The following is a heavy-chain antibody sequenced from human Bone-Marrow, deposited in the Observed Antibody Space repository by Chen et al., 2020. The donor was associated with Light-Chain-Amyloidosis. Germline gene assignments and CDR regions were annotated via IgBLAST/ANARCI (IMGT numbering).Heavy chain of an antibody. CDR2: ISGSGGST. V-gene: IGHV3-23*01. CDR3: ASYYYDSSALP. J-gene: IGHJ3*01. D-gene: IGHD3-22*01. CDR1: GFTFSSYA. Sequence: EVQLLESGGGLVQPGGSLRLPFAPSGFTFSSYAMGWVRQAPGKGLEWVSAISGSGGSTYYADSVKGRFTISRDNSKNTLYLQMNSLRAEDTAVYYCASYYYDSSALPWGQGTMVTVSS.